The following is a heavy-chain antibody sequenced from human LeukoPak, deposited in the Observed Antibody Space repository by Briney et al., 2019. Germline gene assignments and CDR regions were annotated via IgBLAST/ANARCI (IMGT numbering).Heavy chain of an antibody. CDR1: GYTLTGLS. D-gene: IGHD4-17*01. CDR2: FDPEDGET. Sequence: GASVKVSCKVSGYTLTGLSMHWVRQAPGKGLEWMGGFDPEDGETIYAQKFQGRVTMTEDTSTDTAYMELSSLRSDDTAVYYCATAYYGGYVLDYWGQGTLVTVSS. V-gene: IGHV1-24*01. J-gene: IGHJ4*02. CDR3: ATAYYGGYVLDY.